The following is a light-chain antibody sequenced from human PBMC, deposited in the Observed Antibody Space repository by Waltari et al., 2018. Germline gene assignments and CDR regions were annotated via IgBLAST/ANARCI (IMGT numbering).Light chain of an antibody. J-gene: IGKJ2*01. CDR3: QQYNDWS. Sequence: EIVMTQSPATLSLSPGERATLPCRASQSVSTNLAWYQQNPGQAPRLRIYGASTRATGIPARFSGSGSGTEFTLTISSLQSEEFAVYYCQQYNDWSFGQGTKLEIK. CDR2: GAS. CDR1: QSVSTN. V-gene: IGKV3-15*01.